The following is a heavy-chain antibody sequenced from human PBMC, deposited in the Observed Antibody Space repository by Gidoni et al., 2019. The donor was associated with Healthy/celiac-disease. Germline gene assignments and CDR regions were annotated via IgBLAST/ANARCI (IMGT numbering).Heavy chain of an antibody. D-gene: IGHD6-13*01. V-gene: IGHV3-23*01. Sequence: EVQLLESGGGLVPPGGSLRLSCAASGFPFSSSAMSWVRQAPGKGLEWVSAISGSGGSTYYADSVKGRFTISRDKSKNTLYLQMNSLRAEDTAVYYCAKGRYSSSWYADYWGQGTLVTVSS. CDR2: ISGSGGST. J-gene: IGHJ4*02. CDR3: AKGRYSSSWYADY. CDR1: GFPFSSSA.